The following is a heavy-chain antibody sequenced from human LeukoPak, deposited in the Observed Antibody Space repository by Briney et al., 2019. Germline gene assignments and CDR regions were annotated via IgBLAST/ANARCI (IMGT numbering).Heavy chain of an antibody. J-gene: IGHJ4*02. V-gene: IGHV3-23*01. CDR3: AKYSCSGGSCYLTHFDY. CDR1: GFTFSSYA. Sequence: GGSLRLSCAASGFTFSSYAMRWVRQAPGKGLEWVSAISGSGGSAYYADSVKGRFTISRDNSKNTLYLQMNSLRAEDTAVYYCAKYSCSGGSCYLTHFDYWGQGTLVTVSS. CDR2: ISGSGGSA. D-gene: IGHD2-15*01.